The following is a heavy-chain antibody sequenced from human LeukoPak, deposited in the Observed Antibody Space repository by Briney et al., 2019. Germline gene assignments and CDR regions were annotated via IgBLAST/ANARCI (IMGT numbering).Heavy chain of an antibody. CDR3: ARVMRSFVVVPAADYYYYYYYMDV. CDR2: IWYDGSNK. D-gene: IGHD2-2*01. Sequence: GGSLRLSCAASGFTFSSYGMHWVRQAPGKGLEWVAVIWYDGSNKYYADSVKGRFTISRDNSKNTLYLQMNSLRAEDTAAYYCARVMRSFVVVPAADYYYYYYYMDVWGKGTTVTVSS. V-gene: IGHV3-33*01. CDR1: GFTFSSYG. J-gene: IGHJ6*03.